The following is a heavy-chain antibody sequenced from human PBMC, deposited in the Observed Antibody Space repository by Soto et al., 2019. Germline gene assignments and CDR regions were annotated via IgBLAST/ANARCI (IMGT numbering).Heavy chain of an antibody. CDR3: ARERIAAAGPGDYYYYYGMDV. J-gene: IGHJ6*02. CDR1: GFTFSSYS. CDR2: ISSSSSYI. Sequence: GGSLRLSCAASGFTFSSYSTNWVRQAPGKGLEWVSSISSSSSYIYYADSVKGRFTISRDNAKNSLYLQMNSLRAEDTAVYYCARERIAAAGPGDYYYYYGMDVWGQGTTVTVSS. V-gene: IGHV3-21*01. D-gene: IGHD6-13*01.